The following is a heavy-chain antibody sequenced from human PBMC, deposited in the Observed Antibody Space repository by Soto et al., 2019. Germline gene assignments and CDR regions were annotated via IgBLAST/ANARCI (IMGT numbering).Heavy chain of an antibody. J-gene: IGHJ4*02. Sequence: ASVKVSCKASGSTFTSYDINWVGQATGQGLEWMGWMNANSGNTGYAQKLQGRVTMTRNTSMSTAYMELRSLRSDDTAVYYCARDLVGATQIFDYWGQGTLVTVSS. CDR1: GSTFTSYD. D-gene: IGHD1-26*01. CDR3: ARDLVGATQIFDY. CDR2: MNANSGNT. V-gene: IGHV1-8*01.